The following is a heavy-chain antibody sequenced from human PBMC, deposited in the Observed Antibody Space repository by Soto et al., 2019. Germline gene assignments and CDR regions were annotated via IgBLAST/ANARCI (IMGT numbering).Heavy chain of an antibody. CDR2: IYYSGST. Sequence: SETLSLTCTVSGGSISSGDYYWSWIRQPPGKGLEWIGYIYYSGSTYYNPSLKSRVTISVDTSKNQFSLKLSSVTAADTAVYYCAGEPARTPQYCSGGSCYSGVNWFDPWGQGTLVTVSS. D-gene: IGHD2-15*01. V-gene: IGHV4-30-4*01. CDR1: GGSISSGDYY. J-gene: IGHJ5*02. CDR3: AGEPARTPQYCSGGSCYSGVNWFDP.